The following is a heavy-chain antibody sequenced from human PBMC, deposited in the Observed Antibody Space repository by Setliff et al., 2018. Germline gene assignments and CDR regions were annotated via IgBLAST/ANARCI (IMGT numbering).Heavy chain of an antibody. CDR2: IHVSGGST. Sequence: GGSLRLSCVASTFTFTKYAVTWVRQAPGKGLEWVSSIHVSGGSTYYADAVKGRFTISRDNSRNTLYLQMNSLRAEDTASYYCARDPNGEYVGAFDPWGQGILVTVSS. J-gene: IGHJ5*02. V-gene: IGHV3-23*01. CDR1: TFTFTKYA. D-gene: IGHD4-17*01. CDR3: ARDPNGEYVGAFDP.